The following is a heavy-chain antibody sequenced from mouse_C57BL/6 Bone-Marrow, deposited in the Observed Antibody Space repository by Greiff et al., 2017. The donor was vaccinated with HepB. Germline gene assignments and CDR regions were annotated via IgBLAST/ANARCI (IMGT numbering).Heavy chain of an antibody. J-gene: IGHJ2*01. V-gene: IGHV3-6*01. CDR1: GYSITSGYY. CDR3: ARDRVFDY. Sequence: EVQLVESGPGLVKPSQSLSLTCSVTGYSITSGYYWNWIRQFPGNKLEWMGYISYDGSNNYNPSLKNRISITRDTSKNQFFLKLNSVTTEDTATYYCARDRVFDYWGQGTTLTVSS. CDR2: ISYDGSN. D-gene: IGHD3-3*01.